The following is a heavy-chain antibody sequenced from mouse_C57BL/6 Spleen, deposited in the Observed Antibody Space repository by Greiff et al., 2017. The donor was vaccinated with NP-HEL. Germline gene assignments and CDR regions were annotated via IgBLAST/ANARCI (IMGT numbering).Heavy chain of an antibody. V-gene: IGHV5-4*01. CDR1: GFTFSSYA. CDR3: ARGGSSSWYFDV. CDR2: ISDGGSYT. Sequence: DVHLVESGGGLVKPGGSLKLSCAASGFTFSSYAMSWVRQTPEKRLEWVATISDGGSYTYYPDNVKGRFTISRDNAKNNLYLQMSHLKSEDTAMYYFARGGSSSWYFDVWGTGTTVTVSS. D-gene: IGHD1-1*01. J-gene: IGHJ1*03.